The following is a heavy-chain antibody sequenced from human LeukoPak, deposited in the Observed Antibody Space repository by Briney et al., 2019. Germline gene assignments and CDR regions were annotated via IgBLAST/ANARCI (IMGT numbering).Heavy chain of an antibody. CDR1: GYTFTSYG. Sequence: ASVKVSCKASGYTFTSYGISLVRQAPGQGLEWMGWMSAYNGNTNYAQKLQGRVTMTTDTSTSTAYMELRSLRSDDTAVYYCARDRSDTAMVTRDAFDIWGQGIMVTVSS. V-gene: IGHV1-18*01. D-gene: IGHD5-18*01. J-gene: IGHJ3*02. CDR2: MSAYNGNT. CDR3: ARDRSDTAMVTRDAFDI.